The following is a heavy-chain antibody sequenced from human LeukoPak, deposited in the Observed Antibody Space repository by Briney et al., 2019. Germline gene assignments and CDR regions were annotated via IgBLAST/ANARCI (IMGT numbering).Heavy chain of an antibody. J-gene: IGHJ4*02. Sequence: SETLSLTCTVSGGSISSGDYYWSWIRQPPGKGLEWIGYIYYSGSTYYNPSLKSRVTISVDRSKNQFSLKLSSVTAADTAVYYCARYKNRGPYYFDYWGQGTLVTVSS. CDR1: GGSISSGDYY. CDR3: ARYKNRGPYYFDY. CDR2: IYYSGST. D-gene: IGHD1-1*01. V-gene: IGHV4-30-4*01.